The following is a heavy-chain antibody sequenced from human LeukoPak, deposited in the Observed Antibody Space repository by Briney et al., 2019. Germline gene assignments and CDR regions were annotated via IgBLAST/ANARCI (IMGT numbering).Heavy chain of an antibody. J-gene: IGHJ6*02. CDR2: IKPDGSEK. CDR1: GFTFSTYW. CDR3: ARFGVPYGVDV. V-gene: IGHV3-7*04. D-gene: IGHD3-16*01. Sequence: GESLRLSCAASGFTFSTYWMSWVRQAPGKGLEWVANIKPDGSEKDYVDSLKGRFTISRDNAKNSLYLQVNSLRAEDTAVYYCARFGVPYGVDVWGQGTTVTVSS.